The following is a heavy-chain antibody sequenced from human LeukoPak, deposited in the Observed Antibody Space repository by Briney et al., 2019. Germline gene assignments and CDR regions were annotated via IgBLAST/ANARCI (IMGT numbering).Heavy chain of an antibody. Sequence: PSETLSLTCTVSGVSINSGDYYWSWIRQPPGKGLEWIGYINYSGSTYYNPSLKSRVTISLDTSKNQFSLKLSSVTAADTAVYYCAREYHYFDTRGYYYFDYWGQGTLVTVSS. CDR3: AREYHYFDTRGYYYFDY. V-gene: IGHV4-30-4*02. J-gene: IGHJ4*02. CDR1: GVSINSGDYY. CDR2: INYSGST. D-gene: IGHD3-22*01.